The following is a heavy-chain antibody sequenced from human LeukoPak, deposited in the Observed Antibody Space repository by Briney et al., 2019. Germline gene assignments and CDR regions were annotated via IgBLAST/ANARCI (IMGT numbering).Heavy chain of an antibody. CDR2: IYSSGNT. CDR1: GDSISSGRNY. D-gene: IGHD1-1*01. V-gene: IGHV4-39*01. CDR3: ARHLSGTTMSHYFDF. Sequence: SETLSLTCSVPGDSISSGRNYWGWIRQSPGKGLECIASIYSSGNTHSNPSLKSRVSISVDTSKNQVSLKLYSVTASDAAIYYCARHLSGTTMSHYFDFWGQGTLVTVSS. J-gene: IGHJ4*02.